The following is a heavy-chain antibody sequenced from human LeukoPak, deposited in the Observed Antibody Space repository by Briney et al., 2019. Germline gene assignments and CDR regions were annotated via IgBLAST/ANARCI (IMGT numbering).Heavy chain of an antibody. CDR3: ARGLGRLQPFDY. J-gene: IGHJ4*02. Sequence: SETLSLTCTVSGGSISSSSYYWGWIRQPPGKGLEWIGSIYYSGSTYYNPSLKSPVTISVDTSKNQFSLKLSSVTAADTAVYYCARGLGRLQPFDYWGQGTLVTVSS. CDR2: IYYSGST. D-gene: IGHD5-24*01. V-gene: IGHV4-39*01. CDR1: GGSISSSSYY.